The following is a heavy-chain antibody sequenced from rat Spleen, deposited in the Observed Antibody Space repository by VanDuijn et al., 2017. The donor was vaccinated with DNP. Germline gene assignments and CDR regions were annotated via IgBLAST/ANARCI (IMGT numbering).Heavy chain of an antibody. Sequence: EVQLVEAGGGLVQPGRSMKLSCAASGFTFSQYYMAWVRQAPTKGLEWVASISTGGGNTYYRDSVKGRFTISRDDAKSTLYLQMDSLRSEEAATYYFARHEHQAFDSWGQGVMVTVSS. J-gene: IGHJ2*01. V-gene: IGHV5S11*01. CDR2: ISTGGGNT. CDR1: GFTFSQYY. CDR3: ARHEHQAFDS. D-gene: IGHD3-2*01.